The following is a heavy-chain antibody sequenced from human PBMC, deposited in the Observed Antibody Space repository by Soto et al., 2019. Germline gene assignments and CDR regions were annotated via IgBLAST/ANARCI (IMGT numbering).Heavy chain of an antibody. J-gene: IGHJ4*02. D-gene: IGHD2-21*02. CDR3: ARGRVGTAYFDY. V-gene: IGHV3-48*01. Sequence: EVQLVESGGGLVQPGGSLRLSCAASGFTFSSNSMTWVRQAPGKGLEWISYITSSSSTIYYADSVKGRFTISRDNAKNSLYLQMNSLRVEDTAVYYCARGRVGTAYFDYWGQGSQVTVSS. CDR1: GFTFSSNS. CDR2: ITSSSSTI.